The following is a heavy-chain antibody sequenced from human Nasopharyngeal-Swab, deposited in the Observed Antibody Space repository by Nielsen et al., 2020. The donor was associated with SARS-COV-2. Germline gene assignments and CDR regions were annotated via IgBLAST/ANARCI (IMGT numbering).Heavy chain of an antibody. D-gene: IGHD4-17*01. CDR1: GFTFSSYS. CDR2: ISSSSSTI. CDR3: ARDVVNGDYPYYFDY. J-gene: IGHJ4*02. V-gene: IGHV3-48*04. Sequence: LSLTCAASGFTFSSYSMNWVRQAPGKGLEWVSYISSSSSTIYYADSVKGRFTISRDNAKNSLYLQMNSLRAEDTAVYYCARDVVNGDYPYYFDYWGQGTLVTVSS.